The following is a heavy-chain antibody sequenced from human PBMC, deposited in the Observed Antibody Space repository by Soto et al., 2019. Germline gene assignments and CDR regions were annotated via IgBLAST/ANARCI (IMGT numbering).Heavy chain of an antibody. J-gene: IGHJ4*02. V-gene: IGHV1-2*04. CDR1: GYTFTGYY. Sequence: QVQLVQSGAEVKKPGASVKVSCKASGYTFTGYYMHWVRQAPGQGLEWMGWINPNSGGTNYAQKFQGWVTMTRDTSISTAYMGLSRLRSDDTAVYYCARGGSTWIQLWRIDYWGQGTLVTVSS. CDR3: ARGGSTWIQLWRIDY. CDR2: INPNSGGT. D-gene: IGHD5-18*01.